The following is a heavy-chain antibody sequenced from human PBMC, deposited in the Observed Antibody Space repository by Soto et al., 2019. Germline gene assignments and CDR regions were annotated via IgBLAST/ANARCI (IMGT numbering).Heavy chain of an antibody. Sequence: QVQLQESGPGLVKPSGTLSLTCVVSGGSIRSNNWWNWVRQVPGRGLEWIGEIHHSGNTNYNQSLKIRATISVDKSKTQFSLKLTSLTAADTAVYYCAISMTTVSFDYYYYYGLDVWGQGTTVTVSS. V-gene: IGHV4-4*02. CDR3: AISMTTVSFDYYYYYGLDV. J-gene: IGHJ6*02. D-gene: IGHD4-4*01. CDR1: GGSIRSNNW. CDR2: IHHSGNT.